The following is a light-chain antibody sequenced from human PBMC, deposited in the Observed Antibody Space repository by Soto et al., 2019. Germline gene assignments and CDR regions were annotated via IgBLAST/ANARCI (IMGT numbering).Light chain of an antibody. J-gene: IGKJ2*01. CDR2: WAS. V-gene: IGKV4-1*01. CDR3: QHYYSTPYT. CDR1: QSVLYSSNNKNY. Sequence: DIVMTQSPDSLAVSLGERATINCKSSQSVLYSSNNKNYLAWYQQKPGQPHKLLIYWASTRESGVPDRFSGSGSGTDVTLTISSLQAEDVAVYYCQHYYSTPYTFGQGTKLEIK.